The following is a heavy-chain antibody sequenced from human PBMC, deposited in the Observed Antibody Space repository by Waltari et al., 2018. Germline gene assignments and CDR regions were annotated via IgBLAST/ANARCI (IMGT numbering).Heavy chain of an antibody. CDR3: AGPGLGSPLGWKRWFDQ. J-gene: IGHJ5*02. V-gene: IGHV3-53*01. Sequence: EVQLVESGGGLIQPGGSLRLSCGASGFNFNYNYMSWVRQSRGKGREGVSVIQSGGKQHNEDSVKGESTNSRNNTKTTRYLKRTGLRAEERAIYYVAGPGLGSPLGWKRWFDQWGRGTWSPSPQ. D-gene: IGHD1-1*01. CDR1: GFNFNYNY. CDR2: IQSGGKQ.